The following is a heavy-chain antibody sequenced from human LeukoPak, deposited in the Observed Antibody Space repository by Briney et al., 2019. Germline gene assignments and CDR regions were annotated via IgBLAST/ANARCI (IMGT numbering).Heavy chain of an antibody. J-gene: IGHJ4*02. D-gene: IGHD1-26*01. Sequence: GGSLRLSCAASGFTFRSYWMHWVRQAPGKGLVWVSRINSDGSSTSYADSVKGRFTISRDNAKNTLYLQMNSLRAEDTAVYYCARDGSGSHLDFDYWGQGTLVTVSS. CDR1: GFTFRSYW. CDR3: ARDGSGSHLDFDY. V-gene: IGHV3-74*01. CDR2: INSDGSST.